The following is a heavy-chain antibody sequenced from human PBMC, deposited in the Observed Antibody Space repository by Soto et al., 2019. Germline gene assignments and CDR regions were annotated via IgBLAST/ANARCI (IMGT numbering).Heavy chain of an antibody. Sequence: EVQLLESGGGFVKPGGSLRLSCEGSGFIFSSHAMTWVRQAPGKGLEWVSSVSQGGASVHLPDFLKGRFSSSRDNSKNTVYLELNNLRVDDTAVYYCAKDLPLWSGYSFSENHWGQGTLVTVSS. J-gene: IGHJ5*02. CDR1: GFIFSSHA. D-gene: IGHD3-3*01. CDR2: VSQGGASV. CDR3: AKDLPLWSGYSFSENH. V-gene: IGHV3-23*01.